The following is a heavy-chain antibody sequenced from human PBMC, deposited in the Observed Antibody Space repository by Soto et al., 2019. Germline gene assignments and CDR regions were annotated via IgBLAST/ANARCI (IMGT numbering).Heavy chain of an antibody. CDR1: GGSISSSSYY. CDR3: ALFYDSSGYYYLDY. CDR2: IYYSGSS. Sequence: SETLSLTCTVSGGSISSSSYYWGWIRQPPGKGLEWIGSIYYSGSSYYNPSLKSRVTISVDTSKNQFSLKLSSVTAADTAVYYCALFYDSSGYYYLDYWGQGTLVTVSS. D-gene: IGHD3-22*01. J-gene: IGHJ4*02. V-gene: IGHV4-39*01.